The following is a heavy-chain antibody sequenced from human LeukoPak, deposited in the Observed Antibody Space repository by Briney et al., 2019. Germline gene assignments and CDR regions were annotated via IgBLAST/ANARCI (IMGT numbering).Heavy chain of an antibody. CDR2: ISYDGSNK. V-gene: IGHV3-30*04. D-gene: IGHD1-26*01. J-gene: IGHJ4*02. Sequence: GSLRLSCAASGFTFSSYAMHWVRQAPGKGLEWVAVISYDGSNKYYADSVKGRFTISRDNSKNTLYLQMNSLRAEDTAVYYCARDGGWELLYFDYWGQGTLVTVSS. CDR1: GFTFSSYA. CDR3: ARDGGWELLYFDY.